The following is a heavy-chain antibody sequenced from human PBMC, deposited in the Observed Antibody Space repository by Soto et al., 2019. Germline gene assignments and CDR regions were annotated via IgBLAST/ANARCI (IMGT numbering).Heavy chain of an antibody. D-gene: IGHD1-26*01. CDR2: ISSGSRPI. CDR3: ARDPSGIDH. CDR1: GFSFGSYS. J-gene: IGHJ4*02. Sequence: EVQLVESGGGLVQPGGSLRLSCVASGFSFGSYSMNWVRQAPGKGLEWVSYISSGSRPIYYADSVRGRFSISRDNAKNSLYLQMSSLRDEDTAVYYCARDPSGIDHWGQGTLVTVSS. V-gene: IGHV3-48*02.